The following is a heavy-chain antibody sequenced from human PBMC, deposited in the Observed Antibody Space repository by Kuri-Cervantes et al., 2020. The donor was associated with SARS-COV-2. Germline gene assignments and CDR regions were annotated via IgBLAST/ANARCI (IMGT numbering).Heavy chain of an antibody. V-gene: IGHV1-24*01. CDR3: ASAPYYYDSSGYPDY. J-gene: IGHJ4*02. CDR1: GYTFINYD. CDR2: FDPEDGET. D-gene: IGHD3-22*01. Sequence: ASVKVSCKTSGYTFINYDINWVRQAPGKGLEWMGGFDPEDGETIYAQKFQGRVTMTEDTSTDTAYMELSRLRSDDTAVYYCASAPYYYDSSGYPDYWGQGTLVTVSS.